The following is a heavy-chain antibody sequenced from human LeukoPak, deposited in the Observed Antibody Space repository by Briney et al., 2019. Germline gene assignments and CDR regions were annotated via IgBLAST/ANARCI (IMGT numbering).Heavy chain of an antibody. CDR1: GGSFSGYY. V-gene: IGHV4-34*01. CDR3: ASRGAYSSNWWVWFDP. D-gene: IGHD6-13*01. CDR2: INHSGST. J-gene: IGHJ5*02. Sequence: SETLSLTCAVYGGSFSGYYWSWIRQPPGKGLEWIGEINHSGSTNYNPSLKSRVTISVDTSKNQFSLTLTSVTAADTAVYYCASRGAYSSNWWVWFDPWGQGTLVTVSS.